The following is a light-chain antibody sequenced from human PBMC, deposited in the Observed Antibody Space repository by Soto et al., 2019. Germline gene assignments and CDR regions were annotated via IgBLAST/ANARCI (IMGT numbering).Light chain of an antibody. Sequence: QSVLTQPASVSGSPGQSISISCTGTSSDVGSYNLVSWYQQHPGKAPKLMIFEGSKRPSGVSNRFSGSKSGNTASLTISGLQAEDGAGYFWCSYAGCITLFGGGTKLTVL. CDR1: SSDVGSYNL. CDR3: CSYAGCITL. J-gene: IGLJ2*01. V-gene: IGLV2-23*01. CDR2: EGS.